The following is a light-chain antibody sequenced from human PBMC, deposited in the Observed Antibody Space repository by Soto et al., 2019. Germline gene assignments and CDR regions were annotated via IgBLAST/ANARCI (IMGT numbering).Light chain of an antibody. CDR2: DAS. Sequence: EIVLTQSPATLSLSPGERATLSCRASQSVSSYLAWYQQKPGQAPTLLINDASSRATGIPARFSCSGSGTDFTLTISILEPADFAVYFCYQHRKWPTAFGQSTKVEVK. CDR3: YQHRKWPTA. J-gene: IGKJ1*01. V-gene: IGKV3-11*01. CDR1: QSVSSY.